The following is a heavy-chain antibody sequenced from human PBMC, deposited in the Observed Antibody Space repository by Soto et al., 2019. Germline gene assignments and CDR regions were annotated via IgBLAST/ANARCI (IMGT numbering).Heavy chain of an antibody. Sequence: PGGSLRLSCAASGFTFSSYAMSWVRQAPGKGLEWVSAISGSGGSTYYADSVKGRLTISRDNSKNTLYLQMNSLRAEDTAVYYCAKKMGNRNSPPFDYWGQGTLVTVSS. CDR1: GFTFSSYA. D-gene: IGHD4-4*01. J-gene: IGHJ4*02. CDR3: AKKMGNRNSPPFDY. V-gene: IGHV3-23*01. CDR2: ISGSGGST.